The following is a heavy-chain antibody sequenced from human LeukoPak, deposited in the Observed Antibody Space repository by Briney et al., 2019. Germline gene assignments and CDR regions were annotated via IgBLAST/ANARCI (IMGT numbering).Heavy chain of an antibody. J-gene: IGHJ3*01. D-gene: IGHD6-19*01. V-gene: IGHV3-66*01. CDR1: AFTVSSNY. Sequence: PGGSLRLSCAASAFTVSSNYMSWVRQAPGKGLEWVSIIYSGGTTYYADSVKGRFTISRDNSKNTLYLQMNSLRAEDTAVYYCARRYPYSSAWHLTAFDVWGQGTMVTVSS. CDR3: ARRYPYSSAWHLTAFDV. CDR2: IYSGGTT.